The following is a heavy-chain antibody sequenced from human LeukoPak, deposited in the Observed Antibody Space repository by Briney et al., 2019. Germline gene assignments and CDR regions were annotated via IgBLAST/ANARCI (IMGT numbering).Heavy chain of an antibody. CDR3: ASTQTFAYPGIAS. Sequence: SETLSLTCAVSGGSISSSNWWSWVRQPPGKGLEWIGEIYHSGSTXYNPXXXSRVTISVDKSKNQFSLKLSSVTAADTAVYYCASTQTFAYPGIASWGQGTLVTVSS. J-gene: IGHJ4*02. D-gene: IGHD6-13*01. CDR1: GGSISSSNW. CDR2: IYHSGST. V-gene: IGHV4-4*02.